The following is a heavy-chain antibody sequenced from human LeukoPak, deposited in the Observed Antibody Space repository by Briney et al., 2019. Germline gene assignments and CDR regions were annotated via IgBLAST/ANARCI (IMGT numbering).Heavy chain of an antibody. D-gene: IGHD6-19*01. CDR2: IYTSGST. J-gene: IGHJ4*02. V-gene: IGHV4-4*07. CDR1: GGSISSYY. CDR3: ARDRIAVAATYYFDY. Sequence: SETLSLTCTVSGGSISSYYWSWIRQRAGKGLEWIGRIYTSGSTNYNPSLKSRVTMSVDTSKNQFSLKLSSVTAADTAVYYCARDRIAVAATYYFDYWGQGTLVTVSS.